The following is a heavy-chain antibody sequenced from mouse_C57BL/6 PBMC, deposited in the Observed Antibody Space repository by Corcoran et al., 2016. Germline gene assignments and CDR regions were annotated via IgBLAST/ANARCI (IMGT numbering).Heavy chain of an antibody. CDR2: INPNNGGT. D-gene: IGHD1-1*01. J-gene: IGHJ3*01. Sequence: EVQLQQSGPELVKPGASVKISCKASGYTFTDYYMNWVKQSHGKSLEWIGDINPNNGGTSYNQKFKGKATLTVDKSSSTAYMELRSLTSEDSAVYYCARTHYYGSFAYWGQGTLVTVSA. CDR3: ARTHYYGSFAY. V-gene: IGHV1-26*01. CDR1: GYTFTDYY.